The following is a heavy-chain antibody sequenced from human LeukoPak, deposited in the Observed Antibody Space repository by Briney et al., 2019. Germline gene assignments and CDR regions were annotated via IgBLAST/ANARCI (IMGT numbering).Heavy chain of an antibody. CDR1: GFTFSGYW. CDR2: ISGSGGST. Sequence: GGSLRLSCAASGFTFSGYWMHWVRQAPGKGLVWVSVISGSGGSTYYADSVKGRFTISRDNYKNTLYLQMKSLRAEDTAVYYCAKSPGVSVAAADTGMFDYWGQGTLVTVSS. J-gene: IGHJ4*02. D-gene: IGHD6-13*01. V-gene: IGHV3-23*01. CDR3: AKSPGVSVAAADTGMFDY.